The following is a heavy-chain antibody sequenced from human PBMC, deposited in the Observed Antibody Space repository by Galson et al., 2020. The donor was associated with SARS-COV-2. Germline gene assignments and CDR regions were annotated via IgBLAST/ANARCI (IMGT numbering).Heavy chain of an antibody. CDR2: ISYDATSA. D-gene: IGHD2-21*01. J-gene: IGHJ4*02. CDR3: ARDKLGDKLELDS. Sequence: GGSLRLSCAASGFSFSLHPMHWVRQAPGKGLEWVAVISYDATSAYYADSVKGRFAITRDNSNKTLHLQMNGLRAEDTAIYYCARDKLGDKLELDSWGQGTLVTVSS. V-gene: IGHV3-30*09. CDR1: GFSFSLHP.